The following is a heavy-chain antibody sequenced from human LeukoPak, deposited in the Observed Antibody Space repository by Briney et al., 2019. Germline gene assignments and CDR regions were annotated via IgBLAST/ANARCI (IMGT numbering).Heavy chain of an antibody. CDR3: TSSSYYGGYPGY. D-gene: IGHD5-12*01. Sequence: GGSLRLSCAASGFTFSGSAMHWVRHASGEGLEWVGCIKRKAKSYAIAYTASVKSRFTISRDDTKNTAYLQMNSLKTEDTAVYYCTSSSYYGGYPGYWGQGTLVTVSS. J-gene: IGHJ4*02. CDR1: GFTFSGSA. CDR2: IKRKAKSYAI. V-gene: IGHV3-73*01.